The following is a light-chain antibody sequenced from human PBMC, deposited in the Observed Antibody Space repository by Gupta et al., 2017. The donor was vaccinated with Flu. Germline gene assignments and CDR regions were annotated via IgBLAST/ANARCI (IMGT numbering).Light chain of an antibody. V-gene: IGKV1-33*01. Sequence: DIQITQSLSSLSPSVGDRVSITCQASQDIINYLNWFQQKPGKAPKLLIYDASYLQTGVPSRFSGSGSGTDFTFTITSLQPEDIATYYCQQYDNVPLTFGGGTKVEIK. CDR2: DAS. CDR1: QDIINY. CDR3: QQYDNVPLT. J-gene: IGKJ4*01.